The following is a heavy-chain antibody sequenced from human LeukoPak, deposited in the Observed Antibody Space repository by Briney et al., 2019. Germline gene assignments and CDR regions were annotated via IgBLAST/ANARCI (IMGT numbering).Heavy chain of an antibody. CDR3: ARDPGYSSSWYGTFDY. Sequence: GGSLRLSCAASGFTFSCYAMHWVRQAPGKGLEWVAVMSYDGSNKYYADSVKGRFTISRDNSKNTLYLQMNSLRAEATAVYYCARDPGYSSSWYGTFDYWGQGTLVTVSS. D-gene: IGHD6-13*01. V-gene: IGHV3-30-3*01. J-gene: IGHJ4*02. CDR2: MSYDGSNK. CDR1: GFTFSCYA.